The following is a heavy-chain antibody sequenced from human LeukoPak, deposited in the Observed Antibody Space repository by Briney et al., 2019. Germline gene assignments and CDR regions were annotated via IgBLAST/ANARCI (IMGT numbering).Heavy chain of an antibody. D-gene: IGHD1-26*01. CDR3: AGSYYYYYTADHYYMDV. Sequence: SETLSLTCTVSGASISSSYWSWIRQPAGKGLEWIGRIHTSGTSNYNPSLKSRVTMSVDTSKNQFSLKLSSVTAADTAVYYCAGSYYYYYTADHYYMDVWGKGTTVTVSS. V-gene: IGHV4-4*07. J-gene: IGHJ6*03. CDR1: GASISSSY. CDR2: IHTSGTS.